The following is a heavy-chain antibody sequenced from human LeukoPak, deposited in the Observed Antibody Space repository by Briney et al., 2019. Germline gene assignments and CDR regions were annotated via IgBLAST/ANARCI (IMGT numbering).Heavy chain of an antibody. CDR3: ARGDGYYKLYYFDY. J-gene: IGHJ4*02. Sequence: PGGSLRLSCAASGFTFSTYGMHWVRQAPGKGLECVSFIGTSSGTIHNADSVEGRFTISRDNAKNSLYLQMNSLRAEDTAVYYCARGDGYYKLYYFDYWGQGTLVTVSS. D-gene: IGHD5-24*01. CDR2: IGTSSGTI. CDR1: GFTFSTYG. V-gene: IGHV3-48*04.